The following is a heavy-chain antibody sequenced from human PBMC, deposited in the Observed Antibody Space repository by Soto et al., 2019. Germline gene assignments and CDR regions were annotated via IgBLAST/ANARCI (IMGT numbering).Heavy chain of an antibody. Sequence: QVQLVQSGAEVKKPGSSVKVSCKASGGSFSTYAISWVRHAPGQGLEWMGGVIPILGTTNNAQKFQGRVKITADEAPGTAYMELASLRSEDTAMYYCARHAGTYYYSDMDVWGQGNRVTVSS. CDR3: ARHAGTYYYSDMDV. D-gene: IGHD1-1*01. CDR2: VIPILGTT. V-gene: IGHV1-69*12. CDR1: GGSFSTYA. J-gene: IGHJ6*02.